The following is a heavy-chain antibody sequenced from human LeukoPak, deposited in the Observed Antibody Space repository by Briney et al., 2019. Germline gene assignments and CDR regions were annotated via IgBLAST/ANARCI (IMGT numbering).Heavy chain of an antibody. CDR3: ASSTVAGKGDWFDP. CDR2: IKQDGSEK. CDR1: GFTFSSYW. J-gene: IGHJ5*02. Sequence: GGSLRLSCAASGFTFSSYWMSWVRQAPGKGLEWVANIKQDGSEKYYVDSVKGRFTISRDNAKNSLYLQMNILRAEDTAVYYCASSTVAGKGDWFDPWGQGTLVTVSS. D-gene: IGHD6-19*01. V-gene: IGHV3-7*01.